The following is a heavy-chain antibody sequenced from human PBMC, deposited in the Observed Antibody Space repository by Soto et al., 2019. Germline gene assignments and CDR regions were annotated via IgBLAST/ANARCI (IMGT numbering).Heavy chain of an antibody. CDR1: GGSISSGDYY. CDR2: IYYSGST. J-gene: IGHJ4*02. D-gene: IGHD3-22*01. CDR3: ARVDSSGYQPFDY. V-gene: IGHV4-30-4*01. Sequence: SETLSLTCTVSGGSISSGDYYWSWIRQPPGKCLGWIGYIYYSGSTYYNPSLKSRVTISVDTSKNQFSLKLSSVTAADTAVYYCARVDSSGYQPFDYWGQGTLVTVSS.